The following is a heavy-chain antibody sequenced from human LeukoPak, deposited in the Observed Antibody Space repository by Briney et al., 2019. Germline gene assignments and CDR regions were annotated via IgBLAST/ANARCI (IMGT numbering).Heavy chain of an antibody. Sequence: GGSLRLSCAASGFTLSRYWMHWVRQAPGKGLVWVSCINTDGSSTTYADSVKGRFTISRDNAKNTVYLQINSLRAEDTAVYYCARFGWVPPAHFDHWGQGSLVTVSP. CDR1: GFTLSRYW. J-gene: IGHJ4*02. CDR3: ARFGWVPPAHFDH. CDR2: INTDGSST. V-gene: IGHV3-74*03. D-gene: IGHD2-2*01.